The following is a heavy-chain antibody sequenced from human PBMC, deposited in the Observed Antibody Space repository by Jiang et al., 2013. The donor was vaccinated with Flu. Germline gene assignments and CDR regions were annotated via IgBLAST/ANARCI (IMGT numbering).Heavy chain of an antibody. J-gene: IGHJ5*02. CDR1: TFSSYA. D-gene: IGHD2-2*01. Sequence: TFSSYAISWVRQAPGQGLEWMGGIIPIFGTANYAQKFQGRVTITADESTSTAYMELSSLRSEDTAVYYCARDPVVPAAYNNWFDPWGQGTLVTVSS. CDR2: IIPIFGTA. V-gene: IGHV1-69*01. CDR3: ARDPVVPAAYNNWFDP.